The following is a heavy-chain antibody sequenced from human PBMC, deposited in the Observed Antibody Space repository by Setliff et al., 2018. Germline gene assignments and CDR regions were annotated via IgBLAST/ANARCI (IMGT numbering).Heavy chain of an antibody. CDR2: IYYSGST. J-gene: IGHJ4*02. CDR1: GGSISSYY. Sequence: SETLSLTCTVSGGSISSYYWSWIRQPPGKGLEWIGYIYYSGSTNYNPSLKSRVTISVAPSKNQVSLKLTSVSAADTAVYYCARRDSTGYYGYSFDFWGQGTLVTVSS. CDR3: ARRDSTGYYGYSFDF. V-gene: IGHV4-59*08. D-gene: IGHD3-22*01.